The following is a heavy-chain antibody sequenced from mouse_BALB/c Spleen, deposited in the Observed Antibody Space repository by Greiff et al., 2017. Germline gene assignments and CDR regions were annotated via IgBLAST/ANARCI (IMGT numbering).Heavy chain of an antibody. V-gene: IGHV5-12-1*01. CDR3: ARQGNFFAY. J-gene: IGHJ3*01. CDR1: GFAFSSYD. Sequence: EVHLVESGGGLVKPGGSLKLSCAASGFAFSSYDMSWVRQTPEKRLEWVAYISSGGGSTYYPDTVKGRFTISRDNAKNTLYLQMSSLKSEDTAMYYCARQGNFFAYWGQGTLVTVSA. D-gene: IGHD2-1*01. CDR2: ISSGGGST.